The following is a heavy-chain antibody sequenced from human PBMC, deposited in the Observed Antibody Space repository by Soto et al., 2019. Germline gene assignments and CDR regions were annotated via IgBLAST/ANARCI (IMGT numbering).Heavy chain of an antibody. D-gene: IGHD3-3*01. J-gene: IGHJ5*02. V-gene: IGHV1-69*05. CDR3: ARDFGFGETNWFDP. CDR1: GGTFSSYA. Sequence: GASVKVSCKASGGTFSSYAISWVRQAPGQGLEWVGGIIPIFGTANYAQKFQGWVTMTRDTSISTAYMELSRLRSDDTAVYYCARDFGFGETNWFDPWGQGTLVTVSS. CDR2: IIPIFGTA.